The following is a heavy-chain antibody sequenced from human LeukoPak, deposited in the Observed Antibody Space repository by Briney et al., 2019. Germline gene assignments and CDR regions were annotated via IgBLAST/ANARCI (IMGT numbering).Heavy chain of an antibody. CDR1: GGSISSYY. D-gene: IGHD2-8*01. CDR3: ARDFNGWSLDY. CDR2: IYYSGST. Sequence: SETLSLTCTVSGGSISSYYWSWIRQPPGKGLEWIGYIYYSGSTNYNPSLKSRVTISVDTSKNQFSLKLSSVTAADTAVYYCARDFNGWSLDYWGQGILVTVSS. J-gene: IGHJ4*02. V-gene: IGHV4-59*01.